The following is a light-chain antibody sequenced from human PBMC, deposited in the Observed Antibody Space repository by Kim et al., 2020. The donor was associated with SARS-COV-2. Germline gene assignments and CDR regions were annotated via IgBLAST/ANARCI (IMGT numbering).Light chain of an antibody. CDR2: ATT. V-gene: IGKV3-20*01. CDR1: QSVSSSD. CDR3: QQFGGSPYT. J-gene: IGKJ2*01. Sequence: EIVLTQSPGTLSLSPGERATLSCRASQSVSSSDLAWYQQKPGQAPRLLIYATTSRATGTPDRFSGSGSGTDFTLTISRLEPKDFAVYYCQQFGGSPYTFGQGTKVDIK.